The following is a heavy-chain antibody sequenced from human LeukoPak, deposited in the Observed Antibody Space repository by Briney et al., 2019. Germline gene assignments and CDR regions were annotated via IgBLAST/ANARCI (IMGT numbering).Heavy chain of an antibody. J-gene: IGHJ4*02. CDR1: GGTFSSYA. V-gene: IGHV1-18*01. CDR2: ISAYNGNT. CDR3: ARDYCSSTSCHFDY. D-gene: IGHD2-2*01. Sequence: ASVKVSCKASGGTFSSYAISWVRQAPGQGLEWMGWISAYNGNTNYAQKLQGRVTMTTDTSTSTAYMELRSLRSDDTAVYYCARDYCSSTSCHFDYWGQGTLVTVSS.